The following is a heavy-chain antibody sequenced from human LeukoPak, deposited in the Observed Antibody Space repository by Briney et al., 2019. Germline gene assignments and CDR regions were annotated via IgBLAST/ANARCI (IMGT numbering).Heavy chain of an antibody. D-gene: IGHD6-25*01. J-gene: IGHJ4*02. V-gene: IGHV3-23*01. CDR2: LDPSGATT. CDR1: GFTVSSNY. CDR3: ATGPRHDSGCRLEY. Sequence: GGSLRLSCAASGFTVSSNYMSWVRQAPGKGLEWVSSLDPSGATTFYAESVRGRFTISRDNSKNTASLQMNSLRFEDTAIYYCATGPRHDSGCRLEYWGQGALVTVSA.